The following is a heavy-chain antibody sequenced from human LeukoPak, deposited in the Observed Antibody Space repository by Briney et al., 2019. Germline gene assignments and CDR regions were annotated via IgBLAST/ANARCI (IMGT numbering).Heavy chain of an antibody. CDR1: GFTFRTYA. Sequence: GGSLRLSCAASGFTFRTYALYWVRQAPGKGLEWVSGISGSGGVTHFADSAKGRFTISRDNSKKTVFLHMDRLRDEDTAVYYTAKTTAGYSSGGYPGWLIYYWGERTLVTSSS. V-gene: IGHV3-23*01. CDR3: AKTTAGYSSGGYPGWLIYY. D-gene: IGHD6-19*01. J-gene: IGHJ4*02. CDR2: ISGSGGVT.